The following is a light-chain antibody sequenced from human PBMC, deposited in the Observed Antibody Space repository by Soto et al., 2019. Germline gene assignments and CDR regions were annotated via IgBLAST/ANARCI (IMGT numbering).Light chain of an antibody. CDR3: QQYGDWPLT. CDR1: QSVGNN. CDR2: ATS. J-gene: IGKJ4*01. Sequence: EIVVTQSPATLSVSPGERATLSCRASQSVGNNFAWYQQKPGQAPRLLIFATSTRATGVPARVSGSGSGTEFTLTISSLQSEEFAVYYCQQYGDWPLTFGGGAKVEIE. V-gene: IGKV3-15*01.